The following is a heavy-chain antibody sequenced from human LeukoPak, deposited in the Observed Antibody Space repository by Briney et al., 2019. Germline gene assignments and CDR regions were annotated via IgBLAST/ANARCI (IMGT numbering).Heavy chain of an antibody. J-gene: IGHJ4*02. V-gene: IGHV3-23*01. CDR1: GFSFNIYA. CDR3: AKASSETNFDC. Sequence: PGGSLRLSCVASGFSFNIYAMNWVRQAPGKGLEWISAISSSGGTAYYADSVKGRFTISRDNSRNTLYLQMNSLRVEDSAVYYCAKASSETNFDCWGQGTLVTVSS. CDR2: ISSSGGTA. D-gene: IGHD2-2*01.